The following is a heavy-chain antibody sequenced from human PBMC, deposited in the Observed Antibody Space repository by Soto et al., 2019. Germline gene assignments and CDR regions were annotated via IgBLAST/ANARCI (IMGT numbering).Heavy chain of an antibody. CDR1: GGSFSGYY. J-gene: IGHJ6*02. D-gene: IGHD3-10*01. CDR3: ARDKSRSPQYYYGSGRQHYYYYYGMDV. Sequence: SETLSLTCAVYGGSFSGYYWSWIRQPPGKGLEWIGEINHSGSTNYNPSLKSRVTISVDTSKNQFSLKLSSVTAADTAVYYCARDKSRSPQYYYGSGRQHYYYYYGMDVWGQGTTVTVSS. V-gene: IGHV4-34*01. CDR2: INHSGST.